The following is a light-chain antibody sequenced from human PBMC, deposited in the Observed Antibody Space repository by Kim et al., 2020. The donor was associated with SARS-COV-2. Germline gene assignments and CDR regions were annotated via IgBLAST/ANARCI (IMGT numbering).Light chain of an antibody. CDR3: QVWDSSSDHNWV. J-gene: IGLJ3*02. CDR2: YDS. V-gene: IGLV3-21*04. Sequence: PGKTARITWGGNNIGSKSVHWYQQKPGQAPVLVIYYDSDRPSGIPERFSGSNSGNTATLTISRVEAGDEADYYCQVWDSSSDHNWVFGGGTQLTVL. CDR1: NIGSKS.